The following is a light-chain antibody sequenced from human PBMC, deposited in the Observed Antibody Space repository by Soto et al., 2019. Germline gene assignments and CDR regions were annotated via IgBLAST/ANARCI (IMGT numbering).Light chain of an antibody. CDR1: RSVSSY. Sequence: EIVLTQSPGTLSLSPGERATLSCRASRSVSSYFAWYQQKPGQAPRLLIYGASSRATGIPDRFSGSGSGTDFTLTISRLEPEDFAVYYCQQYGSSPRTFGQGTKVEIK. CDR3: QQYGSSPRT. J-gene: IGKJ1*01. V-gene: IGKV3-20*01. CDR2: GAS.